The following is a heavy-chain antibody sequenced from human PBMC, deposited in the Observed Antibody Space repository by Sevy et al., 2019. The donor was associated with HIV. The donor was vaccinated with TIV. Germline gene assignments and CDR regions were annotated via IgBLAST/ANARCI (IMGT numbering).Heavy chain of an antibody. CDR3: AKDIGATGIAVVAN. Sequence: GGSLRLSCAASGFTFDDFAMHWVRQVPGKGLEWVSGFNWDSGSVAYAYSVKGRFTISRDNAKNALFLQMNSLRAEDTALYYCAKDIGATGIAVVANWGQGSQVTVSS. CDR2: FNWDSGSV. J-gene: IGHJ4*02. CDR1: GFTFDDFA. D-gene: IGHD6-19*01. V-gene: IGHV3-9*01.